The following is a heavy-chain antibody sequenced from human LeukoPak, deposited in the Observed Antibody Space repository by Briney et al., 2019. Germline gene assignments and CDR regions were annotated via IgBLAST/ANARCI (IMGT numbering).Heavy chain of an antibody. CDR2: IKQDGSEK. Sequence: GGSLRLSCAASGFTFSSYWMSWVRQTPGKGVEWVANIKQDGSEKYYVDSVKGRFTISRDNAKNSLYLQMNSLRAEDTAVYYCATNYYDFWSGYYTSYRAFDIWGQGTMVTVSS. CDR3: ATNYYDFWSGYYTSYRAFDI. V-gene: IGHV3-7*01. CDR1: GFTFSSYW. J-gene: IGHJ3*02. D-gene: IGHD3-3*01.